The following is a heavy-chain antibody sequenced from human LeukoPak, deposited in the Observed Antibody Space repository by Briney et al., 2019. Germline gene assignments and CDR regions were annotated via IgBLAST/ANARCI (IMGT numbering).Heavy chain of an antibody. CDR3: ARDRGSSWYGDYNNYGMDV. J-gene: IGHJ6*02. CDR1: GGSIYSDTYY. D-gene: IGHD6-13*01. Sequence: SETLSLTCTVSGGSIYSDTYYWGWIRQPPGKGLEWIASAYYSGSTSTYYNTSLKNRVAISVDTSKNQFSLRLTSLTAADTAVYYCARDRGSSWYGDYNNYGMDVWGQGTTVTVSS. CDR2: AYYSGSTST. V-gene: IGHV4-39*02.